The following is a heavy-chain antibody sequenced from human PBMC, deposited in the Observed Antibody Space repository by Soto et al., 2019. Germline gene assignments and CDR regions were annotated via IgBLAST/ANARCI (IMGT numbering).Heavy chain of an antibody. CDR1: GFTFSSYS. D-gene: IGHD2-2*01. CDR3: ARSVPAAPFDI. Sequence: EVQLVESGGGLVKPGGSLRLSCAASGFTFSSYSMNWVRQAPGKGLEWVSSISSSSDYIFYADSVKGRFTISRDNAKNSLYLQMNSLRAEDTAVYYCARSVPAAPFDIWGQGTRVIVSS. V-gene: IGHV3-21*01. CDR2: ISSSSDYI. J-gene: IGHJ3*02.